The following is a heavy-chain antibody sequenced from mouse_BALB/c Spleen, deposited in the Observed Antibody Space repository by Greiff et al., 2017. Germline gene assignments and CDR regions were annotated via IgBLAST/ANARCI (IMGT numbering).Heavy chain of an antibody. V-gene: IGHV1-4*02. CDR2: INPSSGYT. Sequence: QVQLQQSAAELARPGASVKMSCKASGYTFTSYTMHWVKQRPGQGLEWIGYINPSSGYTEYNQKFKDKTTLTADKSSSTAYMQLSSLTSEDSAVYYCARWTVVKMDYWGQGTSVTVSS. J-gene: IGHJ4*01. CDR3: ARWTVVKMDY. CDR1: GYTFTSYT. D-gene: IGHD1-1*01.